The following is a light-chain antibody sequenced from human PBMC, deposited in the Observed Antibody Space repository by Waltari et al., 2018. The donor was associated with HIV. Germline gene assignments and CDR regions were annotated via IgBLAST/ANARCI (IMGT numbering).Light chain of an antibody. CDR1: SSDVGSYNL. CDR2: EVS. J-gene: IGLJ2*01. CDR3: CSYAGSSTLV. Sequence: QSALTQPAPVSGSPAPSITISCTGTSSDVGSYNLVPWYQQHPGKAPKLMIYEVSKRPSGVSNRFSGSKSGNTASLTISGLQAEDEAYYYCCSYAGSSTLVFGGGTKLTVL. V-gene: IGLV2-23*02.